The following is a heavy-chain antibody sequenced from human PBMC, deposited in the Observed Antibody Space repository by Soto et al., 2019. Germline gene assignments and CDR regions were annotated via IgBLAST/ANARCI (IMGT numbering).Heavy chain of an antibody. CDR1: GFSLSTSGVG. J-gene: IGHJ4*02. D-gene: IGHD5-18*01. CDR3: AHRGYMYGNWDQGYYDY. CDR2: IYWDDDK. Sequence: QITLKESGPTRVKPTQTLMLTCTFSGFSLSTSGVGVGWIRQPPGKALEWLAVIYWDDDKRYSPSLKSRVTIMKDTSKNQVVLTMTDMDPVVTATYFCAHRGYMYGNWDQGYYDYWGQGTPVSVSS. V-gene: IGHV2-5*02.